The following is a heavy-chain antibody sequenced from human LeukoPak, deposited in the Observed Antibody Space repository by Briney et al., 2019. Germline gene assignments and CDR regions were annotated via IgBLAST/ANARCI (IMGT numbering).Heavy chain of an antibody. CDR1: GFTFSSYS. V-gene: IGHV3-21*01. CDR3: ARDRGGDYLYFQH. Sequence: GGSLRLSCAASGFTFSSYSMNWVRQAPGKGLEWVSSISSSSSYIYYADSVKGRFTISRDNAKNSLYLQMNSLRAEDTAVYYCARDRGGDYLYFQHWGQGTLVTVSS. CDR2: ISSSSSYI. J-gene: IGHJ1*01. D-gene: IGHD2-21*02.